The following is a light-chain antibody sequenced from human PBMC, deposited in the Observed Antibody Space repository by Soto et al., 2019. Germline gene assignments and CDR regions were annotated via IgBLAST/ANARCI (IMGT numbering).Light chain of an antibody. CDR1: QSISSW. Sequence: ISLTQSPSTLSAFLGDRVTITCRASQSISSWLAWYQQKPGKAPKLLIYKASSLETGVPSRFSGSGSGTEFTLTISSLQPDDFATYYCQQYDTYWTFGQGTKVDI. J-gene: IGKJ1*01. CDR3: QQYDTYWT. CDR2: KAS. V-gene: IGKV1-5*03.